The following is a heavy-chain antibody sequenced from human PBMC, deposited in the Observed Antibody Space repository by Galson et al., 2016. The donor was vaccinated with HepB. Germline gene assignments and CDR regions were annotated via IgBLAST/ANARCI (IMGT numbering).Heavy chain of an antibody. CDR2: IYYTGST. D-gene: IGHD2-2*01. CDR1: GGSISSSVDY. J-gene: IGHJ4*02. V-gene: IGHV4-39*01. CDR3: VRLIHCNSVSCNGY. Sequence: LSLTCTVSGGSISSSVDYWGWVRQPPGKGLEWIGTIYYTGSTYYNPSLKSRLTISVDASKDQFSLRLNSVTAADTAVYYCVRLIHCNSVSCNGYWGQGTLVTVSS.